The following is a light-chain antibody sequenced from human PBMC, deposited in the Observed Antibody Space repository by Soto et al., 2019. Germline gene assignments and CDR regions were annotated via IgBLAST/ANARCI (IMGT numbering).Light chain of an antibody. J-gene: IGLJ1*01. Sequence: QSALTQPASVSGSPGQSITISCTGTSSDVGGYNYVSWYQQHPGKAPKLMIYDVSNRPSGVSNRFSGSKSGNTASLTISGXQAEDEADYYCSSYTSSNTLYVFGTGTKVTVL. CDR3: SSYTSSNTLYV. CDR2: DVS. CDR1: SSDVGGYNY. V-gene: IGLV2-14*01.